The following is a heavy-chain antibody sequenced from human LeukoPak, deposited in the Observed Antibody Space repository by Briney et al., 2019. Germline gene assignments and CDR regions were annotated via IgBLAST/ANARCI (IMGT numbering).Heavy chain of an antibody. V-gene: IGHV3-23*01. D-gene: IGHD3-3*01. Sequence: PGGSLRLSCAASGFTFSSYAMSWVRQAPGKGLEWVSAISGSGGSTYYADSVKGRFTIPRDNSKNTLYLQMNSLRAEDTAVYYCAKDRYDFWSGYYPQYYFDYWGQGTLVTVSS. J-gene: IGHJ4*02. CDR2: ISGSGGST. CDR1: GFTFSSYA. CDR3: AKDRYDFWSGYYPQYYFDY.